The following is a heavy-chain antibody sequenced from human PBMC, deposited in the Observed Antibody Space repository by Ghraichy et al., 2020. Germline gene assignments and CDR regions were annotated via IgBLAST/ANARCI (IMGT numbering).Heavy chain of an antibody. D-gene: IGHD1-26*01. J-gene: IGHJ4*02. CDR2: ISAYNGNT. Sequence: ASVKVSCKTSGYTFSNYGVSWVRQAPGQGLEWIGWISAYNGNTNFAQKVQGRVTMSTDTSTSTVYMELRSLRSDDTAMYYCARDQLYRGSSGTTHFAYWGQGTLVTVSS. CDR3: ARDQLYRGSSGTTHFAY. V-gene: IGHV1-18*01. CDR1: GYTFSNYG.